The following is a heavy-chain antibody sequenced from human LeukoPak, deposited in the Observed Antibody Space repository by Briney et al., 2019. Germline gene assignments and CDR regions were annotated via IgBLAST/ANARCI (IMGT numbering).Heavy chain of an antibody. V-gene: IGHV4-59*01. CDR3: ARAGRTDGYKSYFDY. Sequence: SETLSLTCTVSGGSISSYYWNWIRQPPGKGLEWMGDIYYSGSTNYHPSLKSRVAISVDTSKNQFSLTLSSVTAADTAVYYCARAGRTDGYKSYFDYWGQGTLVTVSS. CDR1: GGSISSYY. D-gene: IGHD5-24*01. CDR2: IYYSGST. J-gene: IGHJ4*02.